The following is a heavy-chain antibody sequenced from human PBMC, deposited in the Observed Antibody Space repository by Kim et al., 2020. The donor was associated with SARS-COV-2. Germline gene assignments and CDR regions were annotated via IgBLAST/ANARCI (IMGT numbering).Heavy chain of an antibody. CDR3: AKKGSSWGHGHKYYYYYGMDV. Sequence: GGSLRLSCAASGFTFSSYAMSWVRQAPGKGLEWVSAISGSGGSTYYADSVKGRFTISRDNSKNTLYLQMNSLRAEDTAVYYCAKKGSSWGHGHKYYYYYGMDVWGQGTTVTVSS. CDR2: ISGSGGST. D-gene: IGHD6-13*01. J-gene: IGHJ6*02. V-gene: IGHV3-23*01. CDR1: GFTFSSYA.